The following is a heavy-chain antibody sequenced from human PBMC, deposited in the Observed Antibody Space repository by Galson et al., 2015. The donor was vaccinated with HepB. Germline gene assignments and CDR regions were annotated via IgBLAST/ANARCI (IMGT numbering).Heavy chain of an antibody. V-gene: IGHV3-21*05. Sequence: SLRLSCAASGFTFGRLNMSWFRQTPGQGLRWVSYISTNGAQIHYADSVKGRFTVARDNAKNTMILQMNLQRSDDTAVYYCATVLFGSGAYWTFDIWGQGTLVTVSS. J-gene: IGHJ3*02. CDR3: ATVLFGSGAYWTFDI. D-gene: IGHD2-15*01. CDR2: ISTNGAQI. CDR1: GFTFGRLN.